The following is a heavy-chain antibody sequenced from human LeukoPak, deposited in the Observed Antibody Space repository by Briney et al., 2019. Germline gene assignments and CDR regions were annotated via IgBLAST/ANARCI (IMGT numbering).Heavy chain of an antibody. V-gene: IGHV1-69*05. Sequence: SVKVSCKVSGYTLTELSMHWVRQAPGQGLEWMGGIIPFFGTANFAQKFQGRVTITTDESMTTAYMELSSLRSEDTALYYCARQGGITIFGVAQPGGAFDIWGQGTMVTVSS. CDR1: GYTLTELS. CDR2: IIPFFGTA. J-gene: IGHJ3*02. D-gene: IGHD3-3*01. CDR3: ARQGGITIFGVAQPGGAFDI.